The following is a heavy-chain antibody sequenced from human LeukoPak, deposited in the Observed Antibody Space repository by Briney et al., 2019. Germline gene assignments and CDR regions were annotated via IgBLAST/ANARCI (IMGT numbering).Heavy chain of an antibody. Sequence: ASVKVSCKASGYTFTSYYMHWVRQAPGQGLEWTGIINPSGGSTSYAQKFQGRVTMTRDTSTSTVYMELSSLRSEDTAVYYCANYGGWVGGSGSNHAFDIWGQGTMVTVSS. J-gene: IGHJ3*02. CDR3: ANYGGWVGGSGSNHAFDI. CDR1: GYTFTSYY. V-gene: IGHV1-46*01. CDR2: INPSGGST. D-gene: IGHD3-10*01.